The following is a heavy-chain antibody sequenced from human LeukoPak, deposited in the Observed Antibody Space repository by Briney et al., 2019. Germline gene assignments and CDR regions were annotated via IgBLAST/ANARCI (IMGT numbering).Heavy chain of an antibody. D-gene: IGHD6-13*01. Sequence: SETLSLTCTASGGSISSYYWSWIRQPPGKGLEWIGYIYYSGSTNYNPSLKSRVTISVDTSKNQFSLKLSSVTAADTAVYYCARVGSSWRNWFDPWGQGTLVTVSS. CDR3: ARVGSSWRNWFDP. CDR1: GGSISSYY. CDR2: IYYSGST. V-gene: IGHV4-59*01. J-gene: IGHJ5*02.